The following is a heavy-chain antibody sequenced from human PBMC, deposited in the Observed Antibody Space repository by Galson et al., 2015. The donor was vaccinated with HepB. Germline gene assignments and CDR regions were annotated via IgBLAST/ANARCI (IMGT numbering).Heavy chain of an antibody. CDR1: GFTFRSYA. CDR3: ARAMSTVTVGDFDY. D-gene: IGHD4-11*01. Sequence: SLRLSCAASGFTFRSYAMNWVRQAPGKGLEWVSTLSGSGITYYADSVKGRFTISRDNSKKTLYLQMSSLRAEDTAVYFCARAMSTVTVGDFDYWGQGTLVTVSS. V-gene: IGHV3-23*01. CDR2: LSGSGIT. J-gene: IGHJ4*02.